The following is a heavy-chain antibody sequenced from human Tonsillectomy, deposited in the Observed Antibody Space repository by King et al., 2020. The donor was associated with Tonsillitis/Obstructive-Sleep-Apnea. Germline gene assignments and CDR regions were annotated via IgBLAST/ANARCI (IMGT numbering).Heavy chain of an antibody. CDR2: IDPSDSYT. V-gene: IGHV5-10-1*01. Sequence: MQLVQSGAEVKKPGESLRISCKGSGYSFTSYWISWVRQMPGKGLEWMGRIDPSDSYTNYSPSFQGHVTISADKSIRTAYLQWSSLKASDTAMYYCASWGDSRSSNYYYYYMDVWGKGTTVTVSS. J-gene: IGHJ6*03. CDR1: GYSFTSYW. D-gene: IGHD6-6*01. CDR3: ASWGDSRSSNYYYYYMDV.